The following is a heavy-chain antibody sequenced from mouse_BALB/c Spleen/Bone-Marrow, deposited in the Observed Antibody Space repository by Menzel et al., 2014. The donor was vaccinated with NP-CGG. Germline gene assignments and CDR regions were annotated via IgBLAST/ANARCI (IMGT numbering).Heavy chain of an antibody. V-gene: IGHV1S81*02. CDR2: INPSSGTP. CDR3: TRRDWYFDV. CDR1: GYTFTNYY. Sequence: QVQLKHSGAELVKPGTSVKLSCKASGYTFTNYYLYWVKQRPGQGLEWVGGINPSSGTPNFNEKFKSKATLTVDKSSSTAYMQLSSLTSEDSAVYYCTRRDWYFDVWGAGTTVTVSS. J-gene: IGHJ1*01.